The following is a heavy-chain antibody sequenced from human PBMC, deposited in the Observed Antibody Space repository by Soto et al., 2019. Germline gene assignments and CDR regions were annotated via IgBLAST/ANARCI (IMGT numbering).Heavy chain of an antibody. Sequence: EKQLVESGGGLVQPGGSLRLTCGVSGFTFSGSWMSWVRQAPGKGLEWVANINKDGSDKYYVDSVKGRFTISRDNDQKSLYLQMTRLRVEDTGLYYCVRGWGNFDQWGQGTLVTVSS. V-gene: IGHV3-7*04. CDR3: VRGWGNFDQ. D-gene: IGHD1-26*01. J-gene: IGHJ4*02. CDR1: GFTFSGSW. CDR2: INKDGSDK.